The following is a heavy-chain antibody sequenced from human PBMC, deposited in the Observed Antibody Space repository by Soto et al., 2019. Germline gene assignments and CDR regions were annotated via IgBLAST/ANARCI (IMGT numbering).Heavy chain of an antibody. CDR2: TSFDGNSK. CDR1: GFTFSSYT. D-gene: IGHD6-19*01. J-gene: IGHJ4*02. CDR3: ARDPPGGGWYGEC. V-gene: IGHV3-30-3*01. Sequence: QVQLVESGGGVVQPGRSLRLSCAASGFTFSSYTMHWVRQTPGKGLEWVAVTSFDGNSKYYADSVRGRFTISRDNSKNTLDLHMNSLRAEDTAVYYCARDPPGGGWYGECWGQGTLVTFAS.